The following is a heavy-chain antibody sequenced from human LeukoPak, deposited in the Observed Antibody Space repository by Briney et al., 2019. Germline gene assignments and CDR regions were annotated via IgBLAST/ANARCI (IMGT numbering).Heavy chain of an antibody. CDR3: AKGVAVAGGSTWFDP. V-gene: IGHV3-23*01. Sequence: GGSLRLSCAASRFTFNSYAMSWVRQAPGKGLEWVSAISGSGGSTYYADSVKGRFTISRDNSKNTLYLQMNSLRAEDTAVYYCAKGVAVAGGSTWFDPWGQGTLVTVSS. CDR2: ISGSGGST. D-gene: IGHD6-19*01. CDR1: RFTFNSYA. J-gene: IGHJ5*02.